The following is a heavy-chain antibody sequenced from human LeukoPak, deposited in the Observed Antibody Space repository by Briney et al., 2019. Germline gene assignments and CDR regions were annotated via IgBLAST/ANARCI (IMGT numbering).Heavy chain of an antibody. V-gene: IGHV1-46*01. CDR1: GFTFINYY. Sequence: VASVKVSCKASGFTFINYYMHGVRQAPGQGLECLVIINLSGGSTHYPQKFQDRVTMTRDTSTSTVYMELSSLRSEDTAVYYCARDLDYGEKSEDYWGQGTLVTVSS. CDR2: INLSGGST. J-gene: IGHJ4*02. D-gene: IGHD4/OR15-4a*01. CDR3: ARDLDYGEKSEDY.